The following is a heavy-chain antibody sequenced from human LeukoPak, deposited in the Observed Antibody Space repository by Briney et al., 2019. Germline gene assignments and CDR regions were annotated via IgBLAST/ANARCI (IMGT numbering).Heavy chain of an antibody. Sequence: SVKVSCKASGCTFSSYAISRLRQAPGPGLEWMGGIIPIFGTANYAQKFQGRGTITADESTSTAYMELRSLRSEETAVYYCARGVVRGVISPNNWFDPWGQGTLVAVSS. J-gene: IGHJ5*02. CDR3: ARGVVRGVISPNNWFDP. V-gene: IGHV1-69*13. CDR1: GCTFSSYA. CDR2: IIPIFGTA. D-gene: IGHD3-10*01.